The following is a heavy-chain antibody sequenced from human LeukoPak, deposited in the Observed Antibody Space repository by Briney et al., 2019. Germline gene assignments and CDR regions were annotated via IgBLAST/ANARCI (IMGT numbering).Heavy chain of an antibody. D-gene: IGHD6-13*01. CDR3: TTDSSSWYRYFQH. J-gene: IGHJ1*01. CDR2: ISTSNSYI. CDR1: GFTFSDYH. Sequence: GGSLRLSCVVSGFTFSDYHMNWVRQAPGKGLEWVSSISTSNSYIYYADSLTGRFTISRDNAKNSLYLQMNSLRAEDTAVYYCTTDSSSWYRYFQHWGQGTLVTVSS. V-gene: IGHV3-21*01.